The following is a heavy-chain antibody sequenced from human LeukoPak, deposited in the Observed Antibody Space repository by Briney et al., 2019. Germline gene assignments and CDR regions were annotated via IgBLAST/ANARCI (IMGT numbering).Heavy chain of an antibody. D-gene: IGHD2-2*01. CDR3: ARAATVVRDWFDP. Sequence: ASVTVSCKLSGDTRTELYMHWVRQAPGNGLEWMGGFDPEDEEIIYAQKFQGRVTMTEDTSTDPAYMELRSLRSEDTSVYYCARAATVVRDWFDPWGQGTLVTVSS. CDR2: FDPEDEEI. J-gene: IGHJ5*02. CDR1: GDTRTELY. V-gene: IGHV1-24*01.